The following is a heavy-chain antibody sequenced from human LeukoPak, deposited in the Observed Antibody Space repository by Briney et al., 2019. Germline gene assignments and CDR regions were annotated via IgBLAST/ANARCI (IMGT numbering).Heavy chain of an antibody. CDR1: GFTVSSNH. CDR2: VSGRDDST. D-gene: IGHD3-9*01. CDR3: AKWGDYDILTGYYDSDY. J-gene: IGHJ4*02. Sequence: GGSLRLSCAASGFTVSSNHMSWVRQAPGKGLEWVSAVSGRDDSTYYADSVKGRFTISRDNSKNTLYLQMNSLRAEDTAVYYCAKWGDYDILTGYYDSDYWGQGTLVTVSS. V-gene: IGHV3-23*01.